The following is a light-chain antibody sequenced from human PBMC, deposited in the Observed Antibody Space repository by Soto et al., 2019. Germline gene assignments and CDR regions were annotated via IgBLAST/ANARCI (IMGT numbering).Light chain of an antibody. CDR3: CSYAGSYTFV. J-gene: IGLJ1*01. V-gene: IGLV2-11*01. CDR2: DVK. CDR1: SSDVGGYNY. Sequence: QSALTQPRSVSGSPGQSVTISCTGTSSDVGGYNYVSWYQQYPGKAPKVMIYDVKTRPSGVPDRFFGSKSGNTASLTISGLQAEDEADYYCCSYAGSYTFVFGTGTKLTVL.